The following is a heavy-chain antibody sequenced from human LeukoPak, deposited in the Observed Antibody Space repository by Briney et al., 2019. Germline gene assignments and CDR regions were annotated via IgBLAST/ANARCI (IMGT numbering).Heavy chain of an antibody. CDR1: GYSFTNYW. V-gene: IGHV5-51*01. J-gene: IGHJ4*02. Sequence: GESLKISCKGSGYSFTNYWIGWVRQKPGEGLEWMAFISPVDSDTRYSPSFQGQVTISADKSISTAYLQWSSLKASDTAMYYCARPNYEKNFDYWGQGTLVTVSS. CDR2: ISPVDSDT. D-gene: IGHD1-7*01. CDR3: ARPNYEKNFDY.